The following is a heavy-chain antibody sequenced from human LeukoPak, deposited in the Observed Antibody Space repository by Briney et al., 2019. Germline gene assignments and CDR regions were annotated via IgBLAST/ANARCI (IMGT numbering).Heavy chain of an antibody. D-gene: IGHD5-18*01. V-gene: IGHV1-2*02. CDR2: INPNSGGT. CDR3: ASRTAMVSPFDY. CDR1: GYTFTGYY. J-gene: IGHJ4*02. Sequence: ASVKVSCKASGYTFTGYYMHWVRQTPGQGLEWMGWINPNSGGTNYAQKFQGRVTMTRDMSISTAYMELSRLRSDDTAVYYCASRTAMVSPFDYWGQGTLVTVSS.